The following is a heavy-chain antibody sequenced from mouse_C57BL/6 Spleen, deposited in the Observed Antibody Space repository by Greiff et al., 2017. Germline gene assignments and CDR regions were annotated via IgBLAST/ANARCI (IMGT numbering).Heavy chain of an antibody. D-gene: IGHD2-4*01. CDR3: TYYDYGYYYAMDY. Sequence: EVKLVESGGGLVQPGGSMKLSCVASGFTFSNYWMNWVRQSPEKGLEWVAQIRLKSDNYATHYAESVKGRFTISRDDSKSSVYLQMNNLRAEDTGIYYCTYYDYGYYYAMDYWGQGTSVTVSS. CDR1: GFTFSNYW. CDR2: IRLKSDNYAT. J-gene: IGHJ4*01. V-gene: IGHV6-3*01.